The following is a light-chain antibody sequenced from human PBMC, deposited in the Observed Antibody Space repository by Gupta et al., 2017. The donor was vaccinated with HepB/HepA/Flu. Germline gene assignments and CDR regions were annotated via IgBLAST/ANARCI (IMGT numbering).Light chain of an antibody. CDR2: AAS. CDR3: QQRYSIPWT. Sequence: DIQMTQSPSSLSASVGDRVTITCRASQTISNFLNWYQQKPGKAPKLLIHAASNLQSGVPSRFGGRGSGTDCTLSISSLQPEDFETYYCQQRYSIPWTFGQGTKVEIK. V-gene: IGKV1-39*01. CDR1: QTISNF. J-gene: IGKJ1*01.